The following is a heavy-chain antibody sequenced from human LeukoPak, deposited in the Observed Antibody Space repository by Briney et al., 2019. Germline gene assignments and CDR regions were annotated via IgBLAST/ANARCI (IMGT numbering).Heavy chain of an antibody. CDR3: AKTGAGRITMIVVVIPFDY. V-gene: IGHV3-23*01. Sequence: GGSLRLSCAASGFTFSSYAMSWVRQAPGKGLGWVSAISGSGGSTYYADSVKGRFTISRDNSKNTLYLQMNSLRAEDTAVYYCAKTGAGRITMIVVVIPFDYWGQGTLVTVSS. CDR2: ISGSGGST. J-gene: IGHJ4*02. CDR1: GFTFSSYA. D-gene: IGHD3-22*01.